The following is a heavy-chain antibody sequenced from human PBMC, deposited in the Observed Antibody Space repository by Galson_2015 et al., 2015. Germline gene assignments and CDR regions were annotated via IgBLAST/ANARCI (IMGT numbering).Heavy chain of an antibody. CDR1: GFTFSSYG. J-gene: IGHJ4*02. CDR2: IWYDGSNK. CDR3: ARGRMVQGVPRPNKPRSTMVFDY. D-gene: IGHD3-10*01. Sequence: SLRLSCAASGFTFSSYGMHWVRQAPGKGLEWVAVIWYDGSNKYYADSVKGRFTIPRDNSKNTLYLQMNSLRAEDTAVYYCARGRMVQGVPRPNKPRSTMVFDYWGQGTLVTVSS. V-gene: IGHV3-33*01.